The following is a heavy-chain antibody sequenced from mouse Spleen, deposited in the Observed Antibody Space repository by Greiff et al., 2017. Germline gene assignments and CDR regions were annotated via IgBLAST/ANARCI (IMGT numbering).Heavy chain of an antibody. V-gene: IGHV1-54*01. D-gene: IGHD4-1*01. CDR3: ARGKLGREYFDY. Sequence: QVQLKQSGAELVRPGTSVKVSCKASGYAFTNYLIEWVKQRPGQGLEWIGVINPGSGGTNYNEKFKGKATLTADKSSSTAYMQLSSLTSEDSAVYFCARGKLGREYFDYWGQGTTLTVSS. CDR1: GYAFTNYL. J-gene: IGHJ2*01. CDR2: INPGSGGT.